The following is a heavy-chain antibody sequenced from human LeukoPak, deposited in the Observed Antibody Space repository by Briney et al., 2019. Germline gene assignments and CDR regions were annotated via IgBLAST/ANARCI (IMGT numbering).Heavy chain of an antibody. Sequence: RPSETLSLTCTVSGGSISSYYWSWIRQPPGKGLEWIGWIYYSGSTNYNTSLKSRVTISVDTFKNQFSLKLSSVTAADTAVYYCARGMGYSDGSPTYDYWGQGTLVTVSS. D-gene: IGHD5-18*01. V-gene: IGHV4-59*01. J-gene: IGHJ4*02. CDR2: IYYSGST. CDR3: ARGMGYSDGSPTYDY. CDR1: GGSISSYY.